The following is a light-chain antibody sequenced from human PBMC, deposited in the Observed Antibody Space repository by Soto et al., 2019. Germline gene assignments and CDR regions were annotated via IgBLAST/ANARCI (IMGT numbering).Light chain of an antibody. Sequence: EIVLTQSPGTLSLSPGERATLSCRASQSVSSSYLAWYQQKPGQAPRLLIYGASSRATGIPDGFSGSGSGTNFTLTISRLEPEDFAVYYCQQYGSSSLVTFGPGTKVDIK. V-gene: IGKV3-20*01. CDR1: QSVSSSY. CDR3: QQYGSSSLVT. CDR2: GAS. J-gene: IGKJ3*01.